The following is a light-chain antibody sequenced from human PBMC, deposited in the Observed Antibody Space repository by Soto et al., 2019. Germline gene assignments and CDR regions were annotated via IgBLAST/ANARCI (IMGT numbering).Light chain of an antibody. V-gene: IGKV1-39*01. CDR3: LQTYAAAFT. Sequence: IQLTQSPSSLSASVGGRVTITCRASQSILAYLNWYQEKLGKPPRLLIFSASNLQSGLPPRFNGSESGTYFALTICGVYPDDAATYYCLQTYAAAFTLCPGAKL. J-gene: IGKJ3*01. CDR2: SAS. CDR1: QSILAY.